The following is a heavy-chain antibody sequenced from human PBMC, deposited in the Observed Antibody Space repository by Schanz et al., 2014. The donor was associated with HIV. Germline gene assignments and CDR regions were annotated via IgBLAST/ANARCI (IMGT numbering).Heavy chain of an antibody. CDR3: ARDLYDFWSGTQYYLEY. CDR1: GFTFDDYA. CDR2: ISWNVGSI. V-gene: IGHV3-9*01. J-gene: IGHJ4*02. Sequence: EVQLVESGGGLVQPGRSLRLSCAASGFTFDDYAMHWVRQAPGKGRVGVSGISWNVGSIGYADSVKGRFTISRDNAKNSLYLQMSSLRDEDTAVYYCARDLYDFWSGTQYYLEYWGQGTLVTVSS. D-gene: IGHD3-3*01.